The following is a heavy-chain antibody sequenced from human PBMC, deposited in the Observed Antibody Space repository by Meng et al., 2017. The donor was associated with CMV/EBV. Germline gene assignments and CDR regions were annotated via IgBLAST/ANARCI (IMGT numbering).Heavy chain of an antibody. Sequence: GSLGLSCTVSGGSISSYYWSWIRQPPGKGLEWIGYIYYSGSTNYNPSPKSRVTISVDTSKNQFSLKLSSVTAADTAVYYCARAYYDFWSGYFRNPNGMDVWGQGTTVTVSS. CDR2: IYYSGST. V-gene: IGHV4-59*01. D-gene: IGHD3-3*01. CDR1: GGSISSYY. CDR3: ARAYYDFWSGYFRNPNGMDV. J-gene: IGHJ6*02.